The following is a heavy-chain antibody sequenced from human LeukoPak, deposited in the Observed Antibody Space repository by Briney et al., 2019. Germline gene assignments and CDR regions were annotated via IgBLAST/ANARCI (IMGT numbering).Heavy chain of an antibody. V-gene: IGHV3-30*18. D-gene: IGHD3-9*01. CDR1: GFTFSSYG. J-gene: IGHJ1*01. CDR3: AKGANRLRYFDWSYGAEYQH. Sequence: GGSLRLSCAASGFTFSSYGMHWVRQAPGKGLEWVAAISYDGSNKYYADSVKGRFTISRDNSKNTLYLQMNSLRAEDTAVYYCAKGANRLRYFDWSYGAEYQHWGQGTLVTVSS. CDR2: ISYDGSNK.